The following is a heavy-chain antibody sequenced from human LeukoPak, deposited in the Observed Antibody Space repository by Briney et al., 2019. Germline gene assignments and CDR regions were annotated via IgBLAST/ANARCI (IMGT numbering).Heavy chain of an antibody. CDR3: AGDSLSVATRVDDY. Sequence: GGSLRLSCAASGFTFSSYSMNWVRQAPGKGLEWVSSISSSSSYIYYADSVKGRFTISRDNAKNSLYLQMNSLRAEDTAVYYCAGDSLSVATRVDDYWGQGTLVTVSS. CDR2: ISSSSSYI. V-gene: IGHV3-21*01. CDR1: GFTFSSYS. D-gene: IGHD5-12*01. J-gene: IGHJ4*02.